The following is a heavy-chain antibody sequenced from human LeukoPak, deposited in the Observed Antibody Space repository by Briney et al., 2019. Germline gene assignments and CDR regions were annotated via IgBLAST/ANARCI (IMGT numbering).Heavy chain of an antibody. J-gene: IGHJ3*02. CDR2: IYYSGST. CDR1: GVSISSGGYY. CDR3: ARDRGYYYDSSGYSDDAFDI. D-gene: IGHD3-22*01. Sequence: SETLSLTCTVSGVSISSGGYYWSWIRQHPGKGLEWIGYIYYSGSTYFNPSLKSRVTISVDTSKNQFSLKLSSVTAADTAVYYCARDRGYYYDSSGYSDDAFDIWGQGTMVTVSS. V-gene: IGHV4-31*03.